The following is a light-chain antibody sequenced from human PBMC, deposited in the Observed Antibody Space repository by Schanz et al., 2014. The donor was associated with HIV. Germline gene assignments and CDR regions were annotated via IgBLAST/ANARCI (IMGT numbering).Light chain of an antibody. CDR3: AAWDDSLSGNWV. V-gene: IGLV2-8*01. CDR2: EVR. CDR1: SSDVGGYNY. Sequence: QSVLTQPPSASGSPGQSVTISCTGTSSDVGGYNYVSWYQQHPGNAPKLIIYEVRKRPSGVPDRFSGSKSGNTAYLTISGLRSEDEADYHCAAWDDSLSGNWVFGGGTKLTVL. J-gene: IGLJ3*02.